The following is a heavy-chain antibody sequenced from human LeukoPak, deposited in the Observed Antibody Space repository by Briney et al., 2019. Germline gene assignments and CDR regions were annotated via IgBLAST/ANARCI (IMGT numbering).Heavy chain of an antibody. V-gene: IGHV3-30*03. CDR3: AAGTAADY. Sequence: GGSLRLSCEASGFTFSTYGMHWVRQAPGKGLEWITLIPYDGSNKYYADSVKGRFTISRDNAKNVLYLQMNSLRVEDTAVYYCAAGTAADYWGLGTLVAVSS. J-gene: IGHJ4*02. D-gene: IGHD6-13*01. CDR2: IPYDGSNK. CDR1: GFTFSTYG.